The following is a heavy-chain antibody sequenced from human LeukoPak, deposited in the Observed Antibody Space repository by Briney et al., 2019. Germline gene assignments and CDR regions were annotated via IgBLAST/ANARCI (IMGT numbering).Heavy chain of an antibody. CDR3: ARPPRYDDAFDI. J-gene: IGHJ3*02. D-gene: IGHD1-1*01. Sequence: GGFLRLSCAASGFTFSSYSMNWVRQAPGKGLEWVSYISSSSSTIYYADSVKGRFTISRDNAKNSLYLQMSSLRAEDTAVYYCARPPRYDDAFDIWGQGTMVTVSS. CDR1: GFTFSSYS. V-gene: IGHV3-48*01. CDR2: ISSSSSTI.